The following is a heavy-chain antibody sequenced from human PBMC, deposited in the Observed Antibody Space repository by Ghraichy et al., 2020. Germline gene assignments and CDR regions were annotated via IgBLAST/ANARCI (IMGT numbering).Heavy chain of an antibody. Sequence: SQTLSLTCTVSGGSISSSSYYWGWIRQPPGKGLEWIGSIYYSGSTYYNPSLKSRVTISVDTSKNQFSLKLSSVTAADTAVYYCARERECGGDCYSEHWGQGTLVTVSS. CDR2: IYYSGST. V-gene: IGHV4-39*07. J-gene: IGHJ4*02. CDR1: GGSISSSSYY. D-gene: IGHD2-21*02. CDR3: ARERECGGDCYSEH.